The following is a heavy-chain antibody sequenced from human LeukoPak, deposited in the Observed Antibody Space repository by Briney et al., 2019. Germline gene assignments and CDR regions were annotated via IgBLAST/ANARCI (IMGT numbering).Heavy chain of an antibody. CDR2: IYPGDSDT. J-gene: IGHJ4*02. CDR3: ARGRTVTTQYYFDY. V-gene: IGHV5-51*01. CDR1: GYSFTNYW. Sequence: GESLKISCKGSGYSFTNYWIGWVRQMPGKGLEWMGIIYPGDSDTRYSPSFQGQVTISADKSISAAYLQWSSLKVSDTAMYYCARGRTVTTQYYFDYWGQGTLVTVSS. D-gene: IGHD4-11*01.